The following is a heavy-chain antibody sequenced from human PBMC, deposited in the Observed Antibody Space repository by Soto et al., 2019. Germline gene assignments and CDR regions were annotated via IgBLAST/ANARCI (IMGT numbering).Heavy chain of an antibody. CDR2: ISGGGGST. D-gene: IGHD1-1*01. V-gene: IGHV3-23*01. CDR3: AKLGDNWNDLDY. CDR1: GFTFSSYA. J-gene: IGHJ4*02. Sequence: EVQLLESGGGLVQPGGSLRLSCAASGFTFSSYAMTWVRQAPGKGLEWVSAISGGGGSTFYADSLKGRFTISRDNSSNTLYLQMNTLRAEDTALFYCAKLGDNWNDLDYWGQGALVTVSS.